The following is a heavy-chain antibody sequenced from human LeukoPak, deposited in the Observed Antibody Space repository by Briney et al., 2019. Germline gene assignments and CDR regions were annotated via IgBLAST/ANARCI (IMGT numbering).Heavy chain of an antibody. CDR1: GFIFSDYA. D-gene: IGHD4/OR15-4a*01. Sequence: GGSLRLSCAASGFIFSDYAMSWGRQAPGKGLEWVSSITRSGSSTFYADSVKGRFSISRDNYNNMLYLQMSSLRAEDTAVYYCARDKDVCRGASCLLFDCWGQGNLVTVSS. J-gene: IGHJ4*02. V-gene: IGHV3-23*01. CDR2: ITRSGSST. CDR3: ARDKDVCRGASCLLFDC.